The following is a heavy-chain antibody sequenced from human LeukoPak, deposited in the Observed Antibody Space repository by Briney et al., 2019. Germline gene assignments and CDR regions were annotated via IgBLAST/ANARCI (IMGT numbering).Heavy chain of an antibody. CDR2: ISGSGGST. CDR1: GFPFSSYA. CDR3: AGSPTVDAAFDI. D-gene: IGHD4-23*01. Sequence: GGSLRLSCAASGFPFSSYALRWVRQAPGKGLEWVSSISGSGGSTYYADSVRGRFTVSRDNSRNTLALQMNSLRAEDTAVYYCAGSPTVDAAFDIWGQGTMVTVSS. V-gene: IGHV3-23*01. J-gene: IGHJ3*02.